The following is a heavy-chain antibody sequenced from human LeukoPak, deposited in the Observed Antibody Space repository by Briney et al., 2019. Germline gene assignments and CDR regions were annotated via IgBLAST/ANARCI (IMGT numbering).Heavy chain of an antibody. V-gene: IGHV4-39*07. Sequence: KPSETLSLTCTVSGGSISSSSYYWGWIRQPPGKGLEWIGSIYYSGSTYYNPSLKSRVTISVDTSKNQFSLKLSSVTAADTAVYYCARDRYGYCSSTSCYLFDYWGQGTLVTVSS. CDR2: IYYSGST. D-gene: IGHD2-2*01. J-gene: IGHJ4*02. CDR1: GGSISSSSYY. CDR3: ARDRYGYCSSTSCYLFDY.